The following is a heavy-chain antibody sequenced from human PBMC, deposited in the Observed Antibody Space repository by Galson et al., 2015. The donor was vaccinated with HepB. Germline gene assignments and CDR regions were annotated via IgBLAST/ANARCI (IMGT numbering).Heavy chain of an antibody. Sequence: SLRLSCAASGFTFSYYGMHWVRQAPGKGLEWVALISYDGRNQYYADSVRGRFTVSRDNSKNTLFLQMDSLRPEDTALYYCAKGGRPLRYLDSWGQGEMVIVSS. CDR1: GFTFSYYG. D-gene: IGHD3-9*01. CDR3: AKGGRPLRYLDS. V-gene: IGHV3-30*18. J-gene: IGHJ5*01. CDR2: ISYDGRNQ.